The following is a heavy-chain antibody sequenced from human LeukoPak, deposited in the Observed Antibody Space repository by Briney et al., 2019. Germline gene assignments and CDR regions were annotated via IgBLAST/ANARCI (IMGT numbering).Heavy chain of an antibody. Sequence: SETLSLTCTVSGGSISIYYWSWIRQPPGKGLEWIGYIYYSGSTNYNPSLKSRVTISVDTSKNQFSLKLSSVTAADTAVYYCARGTYYYGSGSPALDYWGQGTLVTVSS. CDR1: GGSISIYY. D-gene: IGHD3-10*01. J-gene: IGHJ4*02. CDR2: IYYSGST. CDR3: ARGTYYYGSGSPALDY. V-gene: IGHV4-59*01.